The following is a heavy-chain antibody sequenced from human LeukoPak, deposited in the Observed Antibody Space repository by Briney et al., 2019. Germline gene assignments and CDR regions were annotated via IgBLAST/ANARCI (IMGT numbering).Heavy chain of an antibody. V-gene: IGHV3-74*01. CDR2: INSDGRST. CDR3: AKDSDTLITGDDAFDI. D-gene: IGHD7-27*01. J-gene: IGHJ3*02. CDR1: GFTFSNYW. Sequence: GGSLRLSCAASGFTFSNYWMHWVRQAPGKGLVWVSRINSDGRSTNYADSVKGRFTISRDNSKNTLYLQMNSLRAEDTAVYYCAKDSDTLITGDDAFDIWGQGTMVTVSS.